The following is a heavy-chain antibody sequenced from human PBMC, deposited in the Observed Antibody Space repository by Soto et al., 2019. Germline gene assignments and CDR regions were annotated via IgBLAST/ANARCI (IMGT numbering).Heavy chain of an antibody. D-gene: IGHD3-3*01. CDR2: IDWDDDT. CDR1: GFSLSTPGMR. Sequence: SGPTLVNPTQTLTLTCAFSGFSLSTPGMRVSCIRQPPGKALEWLARIDWDDDTFYSPSLKTSLTISKDTSKNQVVLTMTNMDHTDTHIHYCAWVWIADFCDSWGHGAMVTVSS. CDR3: AWVWIADFCDS. V-gene: IGHV2-70*04. J-gene: IGHJ5*01.